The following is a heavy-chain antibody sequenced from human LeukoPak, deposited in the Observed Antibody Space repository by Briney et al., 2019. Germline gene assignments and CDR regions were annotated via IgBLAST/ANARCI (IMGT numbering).Heavy chain of an antibody. D-gene: IGHD6-13*01. CDR2: IYSGDTT. CDR1: GFTVSTNY. CDR3: AGEDRGSWYRH. Sequence: PGRSLRLSCAASGFTVSTNYMSWVRQAPGKGLEWVSVIYSGDTTYFADSVKGRFTVSRDNSKSTLYLQMNSLRAEDTAVYYCAGEDRGSWYRHWGQGTLVTVSS. J-gene: IGHJ4*02. V-gene: IGHV3-53*01.